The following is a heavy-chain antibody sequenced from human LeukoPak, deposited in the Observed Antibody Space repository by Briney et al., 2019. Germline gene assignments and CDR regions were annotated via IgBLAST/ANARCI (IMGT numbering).Heavy chain of an antibody. V-gene: IGHV3-74*01. D-gene: IGHD1-26*01. CDR1: GFSFSVYW. J-gene: IGHJ4*02. CDR3: ARDKLAGATIFDY. Sequence: GGSLRLSCAASGFSFSVYWMHWVRQAPGKGPVWVSRIKTDGSITDYADFVKGRFTISRDNAKNSLYLQMNSLRAEDTAVYYCARDKLAGATIFDYWGQGTLVTVSS. CDR2: IKTDGSIT.